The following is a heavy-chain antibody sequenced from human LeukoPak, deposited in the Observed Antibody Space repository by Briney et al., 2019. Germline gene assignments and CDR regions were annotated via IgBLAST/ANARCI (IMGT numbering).Heavy chain of an antibody. CDR1: GFTFSRYA. CDR3: ARAAVILAASRWLDS. CDR2: ISHDGSNI. V-gene: IGHV3-30-3*01. Sequence: PGGSLRHSCAASGFTFSRYALHWVRQAPGKGLEWVAVISHDGSNINYADSLKGRFTISRDNSKNTIYLQMNSLRDEDTAVYYCARAAVILAASRWLDSWGQGTLVTVSS. J-gene: IGHJ5*01. D-gene: IGHD2-15*01.